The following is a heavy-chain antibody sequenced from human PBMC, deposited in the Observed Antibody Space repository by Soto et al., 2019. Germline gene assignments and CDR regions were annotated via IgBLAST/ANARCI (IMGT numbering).Heavy chain of an antibody. CDR1: GYTLTELS. J-gene: IGHJ4*02. Sequence: VKVSCKASGYTLTELSMHWVRQAPGKGLEWMGGFDPEDGETIYAQKFQGRVTMTEDTSTDTAYMELSSLRSEDTAVYYCATTRGPFGYIDYWGQGTLVTVSS. CDR3: ATTRGPFGYIDY. D-gene: IGHD2-2*02. V-gene: IGHV1-24*01. CDR2: FDPEDGET.